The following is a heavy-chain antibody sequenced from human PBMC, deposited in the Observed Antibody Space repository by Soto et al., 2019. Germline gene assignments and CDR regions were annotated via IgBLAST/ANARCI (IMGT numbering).Heavy chain of an antibody. Sequence: QVQLVQSGAEVQKPGASVKVSCKASGYTSTDYYMHWVRQAPGQGLEWMGWINPNSGDTNYAQTFQGRVTMTRDTSLSTAYMELSRLRSDDTAVYYCARIPPVSAGVYCGGDCRDYWGQGTLVTVSS. J-gene: IGHJ4*02. D-gene: IGHD2-21*02. CDR1: GYTSTDYY. CDR2: INPNSGDT. CDR3: ARIPPVSAGVYCGGDCRDY. V-gene: IGHV1-2*02.